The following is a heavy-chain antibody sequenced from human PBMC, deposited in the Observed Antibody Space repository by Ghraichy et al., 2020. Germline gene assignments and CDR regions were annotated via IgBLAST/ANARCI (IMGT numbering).Heavy chain of an antibody. CDR2: IYHGGST. CDR1: GASLISYHCY. V-gene: IGHV4-39*01. CDR3: ARHEGIAVAGEEVWFDP. D-gene: IGHD6-19*01. J-gene: IGHJ5*02. Sequence: SQTLSLTCTVSGASLISYHCYWGWIRQSPGKGLEWIGSIYHGGSTYYNPPLKSRATMSVDTSKSQFSLKLTSVTAADTAVYYCARHEGIAVAGEEVWFDPWGQGTLVTVSS.